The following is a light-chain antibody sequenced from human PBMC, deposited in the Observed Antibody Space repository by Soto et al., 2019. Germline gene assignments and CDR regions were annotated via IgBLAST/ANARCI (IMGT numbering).Light chain of an antibody. Sequence: QSALTQPASVSGSPGQSITISCTGTSGDIGGYNLVSWYQQHPGKAPKLIIYEDIERPSGVSDRFSGSKSGNTASLTISGLQTEDEADYYCCSYAGGASVVFGGGTKLTVL. CDR1: SGDIGGYNL. V-gene: IGLV2-23*01. CDR2: EDI. J-gene: IGLJ2*01. CDR3: CSYAGGASVV.